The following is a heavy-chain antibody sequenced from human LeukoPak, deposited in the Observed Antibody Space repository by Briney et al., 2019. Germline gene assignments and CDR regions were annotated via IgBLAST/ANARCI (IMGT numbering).Heavy chain of an antibody. CDR2: IIPIFGTV. J-gene: IGHJ4*02. CDR3: AREEMAYQTYDY. CDR1: GGTFSSYA. Sequence: ASVKVSCKASGGTFSSYAISWVRQAPGQGLEWMGGIIPIFGTVNYAQKFQGRVTITADESTSTAYMELSSLRSEDTAVYYCAREEMAYQTYDYWGQGTLVTVSS. D-gene: IGHD5-24*01. V-gene: IGHV1-69*13.